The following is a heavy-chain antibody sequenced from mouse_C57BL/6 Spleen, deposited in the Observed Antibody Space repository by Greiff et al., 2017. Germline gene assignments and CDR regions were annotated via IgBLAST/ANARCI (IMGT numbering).Heavy chain of an antibody. V-gene: IGHV1-18*01. CDR1: GYTFTDYN. CDR2: INPNNGGT. Sequence: EVQLQQSGHELVKPGASVKIPCKASGYTFTDYNMDWVKQSHGKSLEWIGDINPNNGGTIYNQKFKGKATLTVDKSSSTAYMELRSLTSEDTAVYYCARRTTTVVAYYAMDYWGQGTSVTVSS. D-gene: IGHD1-1*01. J-gene: IGHJ4*01. CDR3: ARRTTTVVAYYAMDY.